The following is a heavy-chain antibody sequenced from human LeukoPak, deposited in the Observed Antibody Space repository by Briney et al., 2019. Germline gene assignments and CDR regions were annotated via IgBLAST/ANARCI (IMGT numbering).Heavy chain of an antibody. CDR3: AAGLLGEYPYCMDV. D-gene: IGHD3-10*01. Sequence: GASVKVSCKASGYTFTGYYMHWVRQAPGQGLEWMGWINPNSGGTNYAQKFQGRVTMTRDTSISTAYMELSRLRSDDTAVYYCAAGLLGEYPYCMDVWGKGTTVTVSS. V-gene: IGHV1-2*02. CDR2: INPNSGGT. J-gene: IGHJ6*03. CDR1: GYTFTGYY.